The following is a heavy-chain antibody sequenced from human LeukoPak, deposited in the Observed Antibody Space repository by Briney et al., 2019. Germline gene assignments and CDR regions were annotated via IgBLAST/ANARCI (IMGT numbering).Heavy chain of an antibody. V-gene: IGHV3-30*02. CDR1: GFTFSSYG. Sequence: QPGGSLRLSCAASGFTFSSYGMHWVRQAPGKGLEWVAFIRYDGSKYYYADSVKGRFTISRDNSKNTLYLQMNSLRAEDTAVYYCARDLNTMVRGVTPLGYWGQGTLVTVSS. D-gene: IGHD3-10*01. CDR2: IRYDGSKY. CDR3: ARDLNTMVRGVTPLGY. J-gene: IGHJ4*02.